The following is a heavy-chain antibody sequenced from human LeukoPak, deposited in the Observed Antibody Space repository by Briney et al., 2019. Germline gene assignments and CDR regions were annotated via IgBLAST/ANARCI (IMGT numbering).Heavy chain of an antibody. CDR2: IYHSGST. CDR1: GYSISSGYY. D-gene: IGHD3-22*01. Sequence: SETLSLTCAVSGYSISSGYYWGWIRQPPGKGLEWIGSIYHSGSTYYNPSLKSRVTISVDTSKNQFSLKLSSVTAADTAVYYCARDLESYYDSSGYYGQSSWFDPWGQGTLVTVS. J-gene: IGHJ5*02. CDR3: ARDLESYYDSSGYYGQSSWFDP. V-gene: IGHV4-38-2*02.